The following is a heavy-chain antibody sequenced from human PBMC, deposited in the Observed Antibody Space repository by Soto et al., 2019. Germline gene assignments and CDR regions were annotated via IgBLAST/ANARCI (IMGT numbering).Heavy chain of an antibody. D-gene: IGHD6-6*01. V-gene: IGHV3-9*01. CDR1: GFTFDDYA. Sequence: PGGSLRLSCAASGFTFDDYAMHWVRQAPGKGLEWVSGISWNSGSIGYADSVKGRFTISRDNAKNSLYLQMNSLRAEDTALYYCAKDKVPNEYGYWFDPWGQGTLVTVSS. CDR2: ISWNSGSI. J-gene: IGHJ5*02. CDR3: AKDKVPNEYGYWFDP.